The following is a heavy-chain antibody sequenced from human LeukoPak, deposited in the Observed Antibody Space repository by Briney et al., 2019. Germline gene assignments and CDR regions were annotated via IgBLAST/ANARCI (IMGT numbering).Heavy chain of an antibody. Sequence: SETLSLTCAVYGGSFSGYYWSWIRQPPGKGLEWIGEINHSGSTNYNPSLKSRVTISVDRSKNQFSLKLSSVTAADTAVYYCARAVVAATGWFDPWGQGILVTVSS. J-gene: IGHJ5*02. CDR2: INHSGST. V-gene: IGHV4-34*01. D-gene: IGHD2-15*01. CDR1: GGSFSGYY. CDR3: ARAVVAATGWFDP.